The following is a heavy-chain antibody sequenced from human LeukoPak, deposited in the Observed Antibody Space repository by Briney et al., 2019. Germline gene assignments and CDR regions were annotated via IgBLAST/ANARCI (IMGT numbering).Heavy chain of an antibody. J-gene: IGHJ3*02. CDR3: AVNSTKHTLHI. CDR2: IFYSGST. CDR1: GGSISTYY. Sequence: KSSETLSLTCTVSGGSISTYYWSWIRQSPGKGLEWIGSIFYSGSTNYNPSLKSRVTISVDTSKNQFSLELSSVTAADTAVYYCAVNSTKHTLHIWGQGTMVTVSS. D-gene: IGHD2-21*01. V-gene: IGHV4-59*08.